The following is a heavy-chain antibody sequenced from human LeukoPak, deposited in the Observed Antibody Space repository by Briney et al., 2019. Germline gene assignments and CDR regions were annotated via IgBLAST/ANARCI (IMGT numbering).Heavy chain of an antibody. J-gene: IGHJ3*02. CDR1: GYTFTSYG. Sequence: GASVKVSCKASGYTFTSYGISWVRQAPGQGLEWMGRIIPILGIANYAQKFQGRATITADKSTSTAYMELSSLRSEDTAVYYCARDKRSGWYGSDAFDIWGQGTMVTVSS. V-gene: IGHV1-69*04. CDR3: ARDKRSGWYGSDAFDI. D-gene: IGHD6-19*01. CDR2: IIPILGIA.